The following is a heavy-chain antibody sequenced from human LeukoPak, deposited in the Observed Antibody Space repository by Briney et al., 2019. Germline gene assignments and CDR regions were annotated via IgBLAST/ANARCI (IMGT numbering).Heavy chain of an antibody. CDR3: ARGPPYFGSGSYYHIVDY. Sequence: GGSLRLSCAASGFTFSSYAMSWVRQAPGKGLEWVSVIHSGGSTHYADSVKGRFTISRDNSKNTLYLQMNSLRAEDTAVYYCARGPPYFGSGSYYHIVDYWGQGTLVTVSS. V-gene: IGHV3-53*01. CDR2: IHSGGST. CDR1: GFTFSSYA. J-gene: IGHJ4*02. D-gene: IGHD3-10*01.